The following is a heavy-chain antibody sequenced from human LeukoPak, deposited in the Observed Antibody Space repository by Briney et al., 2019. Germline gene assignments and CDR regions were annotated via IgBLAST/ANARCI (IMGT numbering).Heavy chain of an antibody. CDR3: ARDAMIVEPTYYFDY. J-gene: IGHJ4*02. V-gene: IGHV3-33*01. D-gene: IGHD3-22*01. CDR1: GFTFSSYG. CDR2: IWYDGSNK. Sequence: PGGSLRLSCAASGFTFSSYGMHWVRQTPGKGLEWVAVIWYDGSNKYYADSVKGRFTISRDNSKNTLYLQMNSLRAEDTAVYYCARDAMIVEPTYYFDYWAREPWSPSPQ.